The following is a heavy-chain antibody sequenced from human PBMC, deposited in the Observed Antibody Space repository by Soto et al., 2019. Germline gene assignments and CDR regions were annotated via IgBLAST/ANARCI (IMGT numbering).Heavy chain of an antibody. CDR3: AREGGVVVTAFDAFDI. V-gene: IGHV3-21*01. D-gene: IGHD2-21*02. Sequence: GGSLRLSCAASGFTFSSYSMNWVRQAPGKGLEWVSSISSSSSYIYYADSVKGRFTISRDNAKNSLYLQMNSPRAEDTAVYYCAREGGVVVTAFDAFDIWGQGTMVTVSS. CDR1: GFTFSSYS. J-gene: IGHJ3*02. CDR2: ISSSSSYI.